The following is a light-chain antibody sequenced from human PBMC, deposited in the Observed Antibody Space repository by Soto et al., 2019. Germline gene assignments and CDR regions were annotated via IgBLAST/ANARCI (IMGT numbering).Light chain of an antibody. V-gene: IGKV3-20*01. Sequence: EIVLTQSPGTLSLSPGERATLFCRASESVGSSYLAWYQQKPGQAPRLLIYGASNRATGIPDRFSGSGSGTDFTLTISRLEPEDFAVYFCQQYGSSPLTFGGGTKVDIK. J-gene: IGKJ4*01. CDR3: QQYGSSPLT. CDR2: GAS. CDR1: ESVGSSY.